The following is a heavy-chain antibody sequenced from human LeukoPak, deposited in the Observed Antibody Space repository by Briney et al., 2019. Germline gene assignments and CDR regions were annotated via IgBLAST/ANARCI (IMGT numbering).Heavy chain of an antibody. CDR3: ARGGWDFDWLKGAFDI. CDR1: GFTFSTYW. D-gene: IGHD3-9*01. V-gene: IGHV3-7*04. CDR2: IKRDGSEK. Sequence: PGGSLGLSCAASGFTFSTYWMSWVRQAPGKGLEWVANIKRDGSEKFQVDSVKGRFTISRDNAKNSLYLEMNSLRAEDTAVYYCARGGWDFDWLKGAFDIWGQGTIVSVSS. J-gene: IGHJ3*02.